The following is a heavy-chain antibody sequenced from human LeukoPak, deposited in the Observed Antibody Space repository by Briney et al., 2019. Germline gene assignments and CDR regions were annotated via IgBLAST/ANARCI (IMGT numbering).Heavy chain of an antibody. CDR1: GFTSSSYA. D-gene: IGHD6-19*01. V-gene: IGHV3-23*01. CDR2: IRDSVGNT. CDR3: ARGPSITTAGTFDP. Sequence: GGSLTLSCAASGFTSSSYAMNWVRQAPGKGLEWVSSIRDSVGNTYYADSVKDRFTISRDNSRNTLYLQMTSLRAEDTAVYYCARGPSITTAGTFDPWGQGTLVTVSS. J-gene: IGHJ5*02.